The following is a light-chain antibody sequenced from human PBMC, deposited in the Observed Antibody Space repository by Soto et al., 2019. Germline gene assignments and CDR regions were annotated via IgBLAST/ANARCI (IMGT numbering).Light chain of an antibody. Sequence: QSVLTQPASVSGSPGQSITISCTGTSNDVGGFNYVSWYQQYAGKAPKLIICEVTHRPSGVSVRFSGSKSGNTASLTISELRAEDEADYYCGSYTSTSTWVFGGGTKVTVL. CDR3: GSYTSTSTWV. V-gene: IGLV2-14*01. CDR2: EVT. CDR1: SNDVGGFNY. J-gene: IGLJ3*02.